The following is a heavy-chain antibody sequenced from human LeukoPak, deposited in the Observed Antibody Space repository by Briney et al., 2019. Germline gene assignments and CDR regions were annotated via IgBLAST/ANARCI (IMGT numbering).Heavy chain of an antibody. CDR3: ARTNYYDSSPFDY. CDR2: IISSGSSV. J-gene: IGHJ4*02. CDR1: GFXFNTYS. D-gene: IGHD3-22*01. Sequence: GGSLRLSCAASGFXFNTYSINWVRQAPGKGLEWVSSIISSGSSVNYADSVKGRFAISRDNAKNSLYLQMNSLRAEDTAVYYCARTNYYDSSPFDYWGQGTLVTVSS. V-gene: IGHV3-21*04.